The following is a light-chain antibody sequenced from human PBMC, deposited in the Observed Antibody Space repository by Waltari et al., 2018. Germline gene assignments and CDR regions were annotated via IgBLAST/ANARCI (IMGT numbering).Light chain of an antibody. V-gene: IGKV1-39*01. J-gene: IGKJ2*01. CDR1: QSVSAY. Sequence: DIQMTQSPFSLSASVGDSVPITCRASQSVSAYLNWYQQKPGTAPKPLIYAASSLHSGVPSRFSGFGSGSGTDFTLTITSLQPEDFATYYCLQIYRTPYTFGQGTKLEIK. CDR2: AAS. CDR3: LQIYRTPYT.